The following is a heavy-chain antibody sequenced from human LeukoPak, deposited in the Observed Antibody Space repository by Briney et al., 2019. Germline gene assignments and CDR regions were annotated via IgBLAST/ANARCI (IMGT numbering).Heavy chain of an antibody. CDR2: INQDGSEK. CDR3: VREGYFVFDF. CDR1: GFTFSNYW. Sequence: GGSLRLSCAASGFTFSNYWMSWVRQAPGKGLEWVANINQDGSEKYYVDSVKGRFTISRDNAKNSLYLQMNSLRVEDTAVYYCVREGYFVFDFWGQGALVTVSS. D-gene: IGHD2-21*01. V-gene: IGHV3-7*01. J-gene: IGHJ4*02.